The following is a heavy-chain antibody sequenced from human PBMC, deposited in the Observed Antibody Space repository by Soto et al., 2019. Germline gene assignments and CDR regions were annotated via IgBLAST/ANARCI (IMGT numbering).Heavy chain of an antibody. CDR2: IYYSGST. D-gene: IGHD2-2*02. CDR1: GGSISSYY. V-gene: IGHV4-59*08. J-gene: IGHJ5*02. Sequence: QVQLQESGPGLVKPSETLSLTCTVSGGSISSYYWSWIRQPPGKGLEWIWYIYYSGSTNYNPSLKSRVTISVDTSKNQFSLKLSSVTAADTAVYYCARHGGKYCSSTSCYRWFDPWGQGTLVTVSS. CDR3: ARHGGKYCSSTSCYRWFDP.